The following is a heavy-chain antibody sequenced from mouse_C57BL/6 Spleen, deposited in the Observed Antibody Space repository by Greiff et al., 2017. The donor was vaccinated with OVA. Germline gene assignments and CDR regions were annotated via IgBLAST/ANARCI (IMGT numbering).Heavy chain of an antibody. CDR2: ISHKANGYTT. D-gene: IGHD2-3*01. Sequence: EVQVVESGGGLVQPGGSLSLSCAASGFTFTDYYMSWVRQPPGKALEWLGFISHKANGYTTEYSASVKGRFTISRDNSQSILYLQMNALRAEDSATYYCASSYDGYPSDWGQGTLVTVSA. J-gene: IGHJ3*01. CDR3: ASSYDGYPSD. CDR1: GFTFTDYY. V-gene: IGHV7-3*01.